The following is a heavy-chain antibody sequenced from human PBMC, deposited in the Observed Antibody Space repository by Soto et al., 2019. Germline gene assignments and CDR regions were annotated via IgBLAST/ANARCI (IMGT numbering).Heavy chain of an antibody. CDR1: GDSFNDYY. V-gene: IGHV1-2*04. Sequence: QVQLVQSGAEVRKPGASVTVSCRSSGDSFNDYYTLGATGPWTRDEWMGWINPNGGVTKYAQKFQGWVSMTRDTSFRTVYMQLSRLRSDDTAVYYCARESGGATATLDYYYFYMDVWGTRTTVTVSS. J-gene: IGHJ6*03. CDR2: INPNGGVT. CDR3: ARESGGATATLDYYYFYMDV. D-gene: IGHD1-26*01.